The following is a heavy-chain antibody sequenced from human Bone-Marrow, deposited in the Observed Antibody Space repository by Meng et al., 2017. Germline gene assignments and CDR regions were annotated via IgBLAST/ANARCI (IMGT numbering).Heavy chain of an antibody. V-gene: IGHV3-23*01. Sequence: GESLKISCAASGFTFSSYAMSWVRQAPGKGLEWVSAISGSGGSTYYADSVKGRFTNSRDNSKITLYLQMNSLRAEDTAVDDYSKTTKCYSSSDDFDYWGQGTLVTVSS. CDR2: ISGSGGST. D-gene: IGHD6-6*01. CDR3: SKTTKCYSSSDDFDY. CDR1: GFTFSSYA. J-gene: IGHJ4*02.